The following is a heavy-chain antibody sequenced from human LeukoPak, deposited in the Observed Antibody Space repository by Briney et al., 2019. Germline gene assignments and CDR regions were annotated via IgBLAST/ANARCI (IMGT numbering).Heavy chain of an antibody. CDR3: ARSSSWYRYFDY. CDR2: INHSGST. D-gene: IGHD6-13*01. V-gene: IGHV4-34*01. Sequence: SETLSLTCAAYGGSFSGYYWSWIRQPPGKGLEWIGEINHSGSTNYNPSLKSRVTISVDTSKNQFSLKLSSVTAADTAVYYCARSSSWYRYFDYWGQGTLVTVSS. CDR1: GGSFSGYY. J-gene: IGHJ4*02.